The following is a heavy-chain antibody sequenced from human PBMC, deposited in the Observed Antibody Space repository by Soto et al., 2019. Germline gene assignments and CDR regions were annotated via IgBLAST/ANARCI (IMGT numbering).Heavy chain of an antibody. J-gene: IGHJ6*03. Sequence: EVQLVESGGGLVQPGGSLRLSCAASGFTVSSTYMSWVRQAPGTGLEWYSVIYSGALTYYADSVKGRFTFSSDDYKHTLYLQMNSLTAADTAVYYCARMRSSSAGRLYYYYYMDVWGKGTTVTVSS. CDR3: ARMRSSSAGRLYYYYYMDV. D-gene: IGHD6-6*01. CDR2: IYSGALT. V-gene: IGHV3-66*01. CDR1: GFTVSSTY.